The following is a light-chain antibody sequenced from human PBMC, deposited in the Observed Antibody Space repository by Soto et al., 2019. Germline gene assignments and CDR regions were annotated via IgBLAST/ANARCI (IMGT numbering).Light chain of an antibody. V-gene: IGKV3-15*01. Sequence: EIVMTQSPATLSVSPGERATLSCRASQSVSSNLAWYQQKPGQAPRLLIYGASTRATGIPARFSGSGSGTEFTLTISSLQSEEFAVYYCQQSGTFGQGTKLEIK. CDR2: GAS. CDR1: QSVSSN. J-gene: IGKJ2*01. CDR3: QQSGT.